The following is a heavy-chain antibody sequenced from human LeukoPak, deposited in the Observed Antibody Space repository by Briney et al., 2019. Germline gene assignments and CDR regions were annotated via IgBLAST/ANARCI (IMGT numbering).Heavy chain of an antibody. D-gene: IGHD5-18*01. J-gene: IGHJ4*02. CDR2: IKQDGSEK. CDR1: RFTFSSYW. CDR3: ARGRRGYSYGFDY. Sequence: GGSLRLSCSASRFTFSSYWMNWVRQAPGKGLEWVANIKQDGSEKYYVDSVKGRFTISRDNAKNSVYLQMDSLRAEDTAVYYCARGRRGYSYGFDYWGQGTLVTVSS. V-gene: IGHV3-7*01.